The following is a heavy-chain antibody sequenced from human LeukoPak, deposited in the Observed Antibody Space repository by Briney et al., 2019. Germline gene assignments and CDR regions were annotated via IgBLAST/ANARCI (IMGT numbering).Heavy chain of an antibody. J-gene: IGHJ3*02. D-gene: IGHD3-22*01. CDR3: AKESPPYYYDSSGYPEGAFDI. CDR2: ISWNSGSI. CDR1: GFTFDDYA. Sequence: PGRSLRLSCAASGFTFDDYAMHWVRQAPGKGLEWVSGISWNSGSIGYADSVKGRFTISRDNAKNSLYLQMNSLRAEDMALYYCAKESPPYYYDSSGYPEGAFDIWGQGTMVTVSS. V-gene: IGHV3-9*03.